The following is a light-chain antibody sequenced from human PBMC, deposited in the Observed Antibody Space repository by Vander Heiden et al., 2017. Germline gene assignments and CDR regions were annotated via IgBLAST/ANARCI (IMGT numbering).Light chain of an antibody. V-gene: IGLV8-61*01. J-gene: IGLJ2*01. Sequence: QTVVTQAPSFSVSPGGRFTLTCGLSSGSVSTSYYPSWYQQTPGQAPRTLIYSTNSRSPGVPDRFSGSILGNKAALTITGAQADDESDYYCVLYMGSGISVFGGGTKLTVL. CDR1: SGSVSTSYY. CDR3: VLYMGSGISV. CDR2: STN.